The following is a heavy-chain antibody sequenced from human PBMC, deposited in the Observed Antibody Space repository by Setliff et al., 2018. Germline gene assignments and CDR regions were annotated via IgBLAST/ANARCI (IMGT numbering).Heavy chain of an antibody. V-gene: IGHV3-7*03. J-gene: IGHJ5*02. CDR1: GFSFKNYW. D-gene: IGHD6-19*01. Sequence: GGSLRLSCATSGFSFKNYWMTWVRQGPGKGLEWVASIKEDENMKYYVDSVKGRFTISRDNAKNSVYLQMNSLRADDTAVYYCVPQGPGYGNGWWTNWFDPWGQGTLVTVSS. CDR2: IKEDENMK. CDR3: VPQGPGYGNGWWTNWFDP.